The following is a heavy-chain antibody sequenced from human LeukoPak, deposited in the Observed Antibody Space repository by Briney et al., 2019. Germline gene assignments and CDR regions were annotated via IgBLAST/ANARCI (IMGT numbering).Heavy chain of an antibody. CDR2: IHHGGSS. V-gene: IGHV4-4*02. D-gene: IGHD1-26*01. Sequence: SGTLSLTCAVSADSISSSKWWSWVRQAPGKGLEWIGEIHHGGSSNYNPSLKSRVTISIDKSKNQFSLKMSSVTAADTAVYYCARDPVEWELLLDYWGQGTLVTVSS. J-gene: IGHJ4*02. CDR3: ARDPVEWELLLDY. CDR1: ADSISSSKW.